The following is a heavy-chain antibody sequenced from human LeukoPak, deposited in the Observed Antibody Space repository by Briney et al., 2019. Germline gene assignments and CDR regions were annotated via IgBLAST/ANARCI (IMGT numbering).Heavy chain of an antibody. J-gene: IGHJ4*02. CDR2: MSNSGGST. CDR3: AKETSSSFDY. V-gene: IGHV3-23*01. CDR1: GFTFSSYA. D-gene: IGHD6-6*01. Sequence: GGSLRLSCAASGFTFSSYAMNWVRQAPGKGLEWVSGMSNSGGSTYYADSVKGRFTISRDNSKNTLYLQMNSLRAEDTAVYYCAKETSSSFDYWGQGILVTVSS.